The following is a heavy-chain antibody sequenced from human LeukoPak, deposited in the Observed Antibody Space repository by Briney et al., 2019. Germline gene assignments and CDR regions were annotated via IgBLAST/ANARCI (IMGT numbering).Heavy chain of an antibody. Sequence: XXWVRQAXXXXXXWVSVIYSGGNTYYADSVKGRFTISRDNSKNTLYLQMNSLRAEDTAVYYCAREYSSGWYASGYWGQGTLVTVSS. CDR3: AREYSSGWYASGY. J-gene: IGHJ4*02. D-gene: IGHD6-19*01. V-gene: IGHV3-53*01. CDR2: IYSGGNT.